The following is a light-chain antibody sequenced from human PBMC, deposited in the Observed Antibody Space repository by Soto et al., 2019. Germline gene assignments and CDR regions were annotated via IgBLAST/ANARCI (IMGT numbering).Light chain of an antibody. CDR3: QQYSSTPYT. CDR1: HSITNNY. Sequence: EVVLTQSPGTLALSPGERATLSCRASHSITNNYLAWYQQKPGQAPRRLIFGASNRAAGVPDRFSGSASGTDFTLTISKLGPDDFAVYYCQQYSSTPYTFGQGSRLEIK. CDR2: GAS. V-gene: IGKV3-20*01. J-gene: IGKJ2*01.